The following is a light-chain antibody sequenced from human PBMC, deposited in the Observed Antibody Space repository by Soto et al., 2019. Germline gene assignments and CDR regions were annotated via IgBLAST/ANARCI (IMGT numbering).Light chain of an antibody. CDR3: SSYTSSGTSVV. J-gene: IGLJ2*01. CDR1: SSDVGTYNY. Sequence: QSALTQPASVSGSPGQSITISCTGTSSDVGTYNYVSWYQQHPGKAPKLMIYDVSYRPSGVSDRFSGSKSGNTASLTISGLQAEDEADYYCSSYTSSGTSVVFGGGTKLTVL. V-gene: IGLV2-14*01. CDR2: DVS.